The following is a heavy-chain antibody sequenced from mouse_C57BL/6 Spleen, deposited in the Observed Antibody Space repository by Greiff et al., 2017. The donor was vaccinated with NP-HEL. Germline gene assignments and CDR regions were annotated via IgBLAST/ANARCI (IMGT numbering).Heavy chain of an antibody. D-gene: IGHD1-1*01. CDR1: GYTFTSYW. V-gene: IGHV1-55*01. CDR3: ARDDTTVVPFDY. J-gene: IGHJ2*01. CDR2: IYPGSGST. Sequence: QVQLQQPGAELVKPGASVKMSCKASGYTFTSYWITWVKQRPGQGLEWIGDIYPGSGSTNYNEKFKSKATLTVDTSSSTAYMQLSSLTSEDSAVYYCARDDTTVVPFDYWGQGTTLTVSS.